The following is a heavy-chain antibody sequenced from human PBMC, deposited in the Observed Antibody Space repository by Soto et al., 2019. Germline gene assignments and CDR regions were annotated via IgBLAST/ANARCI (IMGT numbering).Heavy chain of an antibody. J-gene: IGHJ6*02. Sequence: QVQLVQSGAEVKKPGASVKVSCKASGYTFTSYGISWVRQAPGQGLEWMGWISAYNANTNYARKHQGRGTMTPDTATRTAYMELWRLRSDDTAVYYCASLLPGDGVVVYTSYGMDVWGQGTTVTVSS. CDR1: GYTFTSYG. CDR2: ISAYNANT. CDR3: ASLLPGDGVVVYTSYGMDV. D-gene: IGHD3-3*01. V-gene: IGHV1-18*01.